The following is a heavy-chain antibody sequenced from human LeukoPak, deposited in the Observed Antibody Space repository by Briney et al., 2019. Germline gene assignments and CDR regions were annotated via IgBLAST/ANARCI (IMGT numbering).Heavy chain of an antibody. Sequence: PSETLSLTCAVSGGSISSGGYSWSWIRQPPGKGLEWIGYIYHSGSTYYNPSLKSRVTISVDTSKNQFSLKLSSVTAADTAVYYCARDRSRAYYGMDVWGQGTTVTVSS. CDR3: ARDRSRAYYGMDV. D-gene: IGHD2-2*01. J-gene: IGHJ6*02. CDR2: IYHSGST. CDR1: GGSISSGGYS. V-gene: IGHV4-30-2*01.